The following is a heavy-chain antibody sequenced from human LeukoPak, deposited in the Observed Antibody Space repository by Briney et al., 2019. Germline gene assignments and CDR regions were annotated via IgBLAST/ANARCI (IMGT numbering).Heavy chain of an antibody. CDR2: IGTAGDT. Sequence: PGGSLRLSCAASGFTFSNYDMHWFRRAAGRGLEWVSGIGTAGDTYYPASVKGRFTISRENAKSSLYLQMNSLSAGDTAVYYCASSPAYSSSWYAIDNWGQGTLVTVSS. V-gene: IGHV3-13*01. J-gene: IGHJ4*02. D-gene: IGHD6-13*01. CDR1: GFTFSNYD. CDR3: ASSPAYSSSWYAIDN.